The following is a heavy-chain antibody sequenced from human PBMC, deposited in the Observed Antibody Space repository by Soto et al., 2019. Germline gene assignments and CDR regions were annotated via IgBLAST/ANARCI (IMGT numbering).Heavy chain of an antibody. V-gene: IGHV3-30*18. CDR1: GFTFSSYG. J-gene: IGHJ4*02. Sequence: EGSLRLSCAASGFTFSSYGMDWVRQAPGKGLEWVAVISYDGSNKYYADSVKGRFTISRDNSKNTLYLQMNSLRAEDTAVYYCAKDGGSYYEIDYWGQGTLVTVSS. D-gene: IGHD1-26*01. CDR2: ISYDGSNK. CDR3: AKDGGSYYEIDY.